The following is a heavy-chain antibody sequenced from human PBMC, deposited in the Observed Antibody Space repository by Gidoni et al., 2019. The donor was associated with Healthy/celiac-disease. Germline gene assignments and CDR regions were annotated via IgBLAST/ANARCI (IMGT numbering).Heavy chain of an antibody. CDR2: IYSGGST. V-gene: IGHV3-53*01. D-gene: IGHD3-10*01. J-gene: IGHJ6*02. CDR3: ARDLAPYYYGSGSPNGMDV. CDR1: GFTLLCTY. Sequence: EVQLVESGGGLIQPGGSLRLSCAASGFTLLCTYMRWVRQAPGKGLEWVSVIYSGGSTYYADSVKGRFTIYRDKSKNTLYLQMNSLRAEDTAVYYCARDLAPYYYGSGSPNGMDVWGQGTTVTVSS.